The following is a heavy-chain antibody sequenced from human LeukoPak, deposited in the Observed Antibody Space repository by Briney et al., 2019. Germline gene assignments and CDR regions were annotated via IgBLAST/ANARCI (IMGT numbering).Heavy chain of an antibody. CDR2: ISAYNGNT. D-gene: IGHD4-11*01. V-gene: IGHV1-18*01. Sequence: ASVKVSCKASGYTFTNYGISWVRQAPGQGLEWMGWISAYNGNTSCAQKLQGRVTMTTDTSTSTAYMELRSLRSDDTAVYYCASGTDAGHRAATTFDYWGQGTLVTVSS. CDR3: ASGTDAGHRAATTFDY. J-gene: IGHJ4*02. CDR1: GYTFTNYG.